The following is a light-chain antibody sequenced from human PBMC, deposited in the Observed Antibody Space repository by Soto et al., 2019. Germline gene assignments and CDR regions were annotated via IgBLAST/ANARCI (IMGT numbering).Light chain of an antibody. CDR2: DVS. J-gene: IGLJ2*01. CDR3: CSYTTSSTVV. CDR1: SSDVGAYNY. Sequence: QSVLTQPASVSGSPGQSITISCTGTSSDVGAYNYVSWYQQYPGKAPKVMIYDVSNRPSGVSNRFSGSKSGNTASLTISGLQAEDEADYCCCSYTTSSTVVFGGGTKVTVL. V-gene: IGLV2-14*01.